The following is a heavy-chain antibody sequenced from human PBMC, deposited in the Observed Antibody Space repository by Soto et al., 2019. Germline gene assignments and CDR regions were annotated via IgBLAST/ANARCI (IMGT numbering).Heavy chain of an antibody. J-gene: IGHJ4*02. Sequence: SVKVSCKASGYIFTDYYMHWVRQAPGQELGWMGRIIPICGTANYAQKFQGRVTITADESTSTAYMELSSLRSEDTAVYYCASLNDGPYYDSSGRPLDYWGQGTLVTVSS. CDR3: ASLNDGPYYDSSGRPLDY. D-gene: IGHD3-22*01. CDR1: GYIFTDYY. CDR2: IIPICGTA. V-gene: IGHV1-69*13.